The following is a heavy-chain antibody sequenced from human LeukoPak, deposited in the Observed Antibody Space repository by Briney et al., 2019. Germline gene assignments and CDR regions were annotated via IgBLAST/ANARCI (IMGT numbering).Heavy chain of an antibody. CDR3: AHYYYDSSGYYFLYYGMDV. CDR1: GGTSSSYA. D-gene: IGHD3-22*01. V-gene: IGHV1-69*13. CDR2: IIPIFGTA. Sequence: ASVKVSCKASGGTSSSYAISWVRQAPGQGLEWMGGIIPIFGTANYAQKFQGRVTITADESTSTAYMELSSLRSEDTAVYYCAHYYYDSSGYYFLYYGMDVWGQGTTVTVSS. J-gene: IGHJ6*02.